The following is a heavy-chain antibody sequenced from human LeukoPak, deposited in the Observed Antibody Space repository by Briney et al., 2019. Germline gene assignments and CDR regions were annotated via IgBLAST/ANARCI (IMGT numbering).Heavy chain of an antibody. D-gene: IGHD5-12*01. Sequence: GGSLRLSCLVSGFSFSSFEMNWVRRAPEKGLEWVSYISSRFDVHYADSVKGRFTISRDNARDSLYLQMNSLTADDTAIYYCARSLSGFITDPFFDQWGQGALVTVSS. CDR3: ARSLSGFITDPFFDQ. CDR2: ISSRFDV. CDR1: GFSFSSFE. J-gene: IGHJ4*02. V-gene: IGHV3-48*03.